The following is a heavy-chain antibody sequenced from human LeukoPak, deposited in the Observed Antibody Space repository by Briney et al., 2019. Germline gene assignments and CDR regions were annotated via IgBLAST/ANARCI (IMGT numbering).Heavy chain of an antibody. CDR1: GFTFTSSA. V-gene: IGHV1-58*01. J-gene: IGHJ4*02. Sequence: SVKVSCKASGFTFTSSAVQWVRQARGQRLEWIGRIVVGSGNTNYAQKFQERVTITRDMSTSTAYMELSSLRSEDTAVYYCAAGATYYDILTVLAFWGQGTLVTVSS. CDR3: AAGATYYDILTVLAF. CDR2: IVVGSGNT. D-gene: IGHD3-9*01.